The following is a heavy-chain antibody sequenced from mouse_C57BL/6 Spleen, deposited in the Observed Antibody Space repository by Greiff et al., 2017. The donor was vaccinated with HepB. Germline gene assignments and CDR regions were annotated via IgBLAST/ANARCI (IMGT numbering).Heavy chain of an antibody. V-gene: IGHV1-64*01. CDR1: GYTFTSYW. CDR3: ARWGRILCAMDY. Sequence: QVQLQQSGAELVKPGASVKLSCKASGYTFTSYWMHWVKQRPGQGLEWIGMIHPNSGSTNYNEKFKSKATLTVDKSSSTAYMQLSSLTSEDSAVYYCARWGRILCAMDYWGQGTSVTVSS. CDR2: IHPNSGST. J-gene: IGHJ4*01.